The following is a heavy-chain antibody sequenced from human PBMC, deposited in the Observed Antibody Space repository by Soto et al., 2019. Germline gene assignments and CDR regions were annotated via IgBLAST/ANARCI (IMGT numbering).Heavy chain of an antibody. D-gene: IGHD5-12*01. CDR1: GGSISSGNYA. V-gene: IGHV4-30-2*01. J-gene: IGHJ5*02. CDR2: IYHSGTT. CDR3: ARGGAGYGKDNWFDP. Sequence: PSETLSLTCAVSGGSISSGNYAWSWIRQPPGKGLEWIGYIYHSGTTYYNPSLKSRVTISIDMSENQFSLKVSSVTAADTAVYYCARGGAGYGKDNWFDPWGPGTLVTVSS.